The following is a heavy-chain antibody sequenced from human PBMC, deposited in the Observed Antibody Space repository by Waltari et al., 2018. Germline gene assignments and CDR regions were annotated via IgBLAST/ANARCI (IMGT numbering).Heavy chain of an antibody. CDR2: INHSGST. Sequence: QVQLQQWGAGLLKPSETLSLTCAVYGGSFSGYYWSWIRQPPGKGLEWIGEINHSGSTNYNPSLKSGVTISVDTSKNQFSLKLSSVTAADTAVYYCARGPGGRYYYYYYGMDVWGQGTTVTVSS. D-gene: IGHD1-26*01. CDR3: ARGPGGRYYYYYYGMDV. V-gene: IGHV4-34*01. J-gene: IGHJ6*02. CDR1: GGSFSGYY.